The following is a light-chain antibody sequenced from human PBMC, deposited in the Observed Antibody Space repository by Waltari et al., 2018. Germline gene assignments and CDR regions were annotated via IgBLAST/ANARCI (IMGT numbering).Light chain of an antibody. Sequence: DIQMTQSPSSLSASLGDRVTMTCRASPNITFYLSWYQHKPGEAPNLLIYGASNLQVGVPSRFRGGGSGTDFTLTINSLQVDDYATYYCQQSLNTPWTFGQGTRVDIK. J-gene: IGKJ1*01. CDR2: GAS. CDR3: QQSLNTPWT. V-gene: IGKV1-39*01. CDR1: PNITFY.